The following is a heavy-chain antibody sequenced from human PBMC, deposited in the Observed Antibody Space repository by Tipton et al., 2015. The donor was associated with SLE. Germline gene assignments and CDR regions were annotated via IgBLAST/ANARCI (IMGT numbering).Heavy chain of an antibody. CDR1: GGSISSYY. D-gene: IGHD3-3*01. Sequence: LRLSCTVSGGSISSYYWSWIRQPPGKGLEWIGYIYYSGSTNYNPSLKSRVTISVDTSKNQFSLKLSSVTAADTAVYYCASTTIFGGYYYYMDVWGKGTTATVSS. J-gene: IGHJ6*03. CDR3: ASTTIFGGYYYYMDV. V-gene: IGHV4-59*01. CDR2: IYYSGST.